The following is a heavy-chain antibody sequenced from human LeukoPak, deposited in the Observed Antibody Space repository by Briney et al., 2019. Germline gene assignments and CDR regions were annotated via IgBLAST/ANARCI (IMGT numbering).Heavy chain of an antibody. V-gene: IGHV2-70*04. CDR3: ALSLNNAAYFDY. CDR1: GLLLTTHAMR. CDR2: IDWDDDE. J-gene: IGHJ4*02. Sequence: SGPALVKPTETLTLTCTFSGLLLTTHAMRVSWIRQPPGKALEWLARIDWDDDEFYNRPVKTRLTISKDTSKNQVVLTMTNMDPVDTATYYCALSLNNAAYFDYWGQGTLVTVSS. D-gene: IGHD1/OR15-1a*01.